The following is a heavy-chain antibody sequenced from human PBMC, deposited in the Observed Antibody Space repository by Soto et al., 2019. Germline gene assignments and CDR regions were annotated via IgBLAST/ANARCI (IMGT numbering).Heavy chain of an antibody. D-gene: IGHD1-7*01. Sequence: QVQLVESGGGVVQPGRSLRLSCAASGFTFSSYAMHWVRQAPGKGLEWVAVISYDGSNKYYADSVKGRFTISRDNAKNSLYLQMNSLRAEDTALYYCAKDELSLGYYGMDVWGQGTTVTVSS. CDR2: ISYDGSNK. CDR3: AKDELSLGYYGMDV. V-gene: IGHV3-30-3*01. J-gene: IGHJ6*02. CDR1: GFTFSSYA.